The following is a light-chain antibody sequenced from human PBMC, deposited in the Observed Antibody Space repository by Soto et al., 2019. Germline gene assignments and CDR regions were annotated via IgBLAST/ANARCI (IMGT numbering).Light chain of an antibody. CDR1: SGYIGNFNF. Sequence: QSALTQPASVSGSPGQSITISCTGTSGYIGNFNFVSWYQQHPGKAPKLMIYEVSNRPSGVSDRFSGSKSGNTASLTISGLQAEDEADYYCSSYITTNSRVFGTGPKATVL. V-gene: IGLV2-14*01. CDR2: EVS. J-gene: IGLJ1*01. CDR3: SSYITTNSRV.